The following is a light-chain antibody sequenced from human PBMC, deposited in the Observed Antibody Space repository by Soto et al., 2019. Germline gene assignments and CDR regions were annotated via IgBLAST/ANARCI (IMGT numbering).Light chain of an antibody. J-gene: IGKJ4*01. V-gene: IGKV3-15*01. CDR3: QQYHNWPPALT. CDR2: GES. CDR1: QSVSSN. Sequence: EIVMTQSPATLSVSAGERATLSCRASQSVSSNLAWYQQKPGQAPSLLIYGESTRATGIPARFSGSGSGTEFTLTISSLQSEDFAVYYCQQYHNWPPALTFGGGTKVESK.